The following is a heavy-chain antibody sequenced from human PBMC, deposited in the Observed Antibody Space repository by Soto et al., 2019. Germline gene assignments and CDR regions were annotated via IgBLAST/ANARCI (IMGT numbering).Heavy chain of an antibody. V-gene: IGHV3-49*05. J-gene: IGHJ4*02. D-gene: IGHD3-10*01. CDR2: IKSKAYGGTA. CDR1: GFTFGDYP. CDR3: TREFRGSGG. Sequence: EVQLVESGGGLVKPGQSLRLSCVVSGFTFGDYPMSWFRQAPGKGLEWVGFIKSKAYGGTAEYAPSVKGRFTISGDDSKSIVYLQMNSLKTEDTAVYYCTREFRGSGGWGQGTLVTVSS.